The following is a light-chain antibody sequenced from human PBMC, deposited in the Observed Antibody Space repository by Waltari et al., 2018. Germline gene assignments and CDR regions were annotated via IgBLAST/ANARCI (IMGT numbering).Light chain of an antibody. V-gene: IGLV3-25*03. CDR2: KDT. CDR1: VLPKPP. Sequence: SFELTQPPSVSVSPGQTATIPCPGDVLPKPPVSWYQQKPGQAPVLLIYKDTERPSGIPERFSGSTSGTGTTVTLTIGGVQAEDEADYYCQSIDVDALTFGGGTKLTVL. J-gene: IGLJ2*01. CDR3: QSIDVDALT.